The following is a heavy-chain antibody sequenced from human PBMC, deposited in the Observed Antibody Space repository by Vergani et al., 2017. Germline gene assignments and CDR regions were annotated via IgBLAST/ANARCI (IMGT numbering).Heavy chain of an antibody. CDR3: VRHSTVEWLVKLGWIDP. CDR2: MSYRGNT. Sequence: QLQLHLSGPGLMKPSETLSLTCSVSGDSMTSTLYYWAWVRQTPSKGLEYIGSMSYRGNTFYHPSLKSRVTLSVDTSKSQFSLKMHSLTAADTAVYYCVRHSTVEWLVKLGWIDPWGQGILVTVSS. V-gene: IGHV4-39*01. D-gene: IGHD6-19*01. CDR1: GDSMTSTLYY. J-gene: IGHJ5*02.